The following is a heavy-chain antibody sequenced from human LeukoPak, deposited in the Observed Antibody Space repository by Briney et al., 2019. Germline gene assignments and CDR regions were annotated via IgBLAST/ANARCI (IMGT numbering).Heavy chain of an antibody. CDR2: IYYSGST. J-gene: IGHJ4*02. CDR3: ARGVRSIYGFDY. D-gene: IGHD2/OR15-2a*01. V-gene: IGHV4-59*01. Sequence: KPSETLSLTCTVSGVSISSYYWSWIRQPPGKGLEWIGYIYYSGSTNYNPSLKSRVTISVDTSKNQFSLKLSSVTAADTAVYYCARGVRSIYGFDYWGQGTLVTVSS. CDR1: GVSISSYY.